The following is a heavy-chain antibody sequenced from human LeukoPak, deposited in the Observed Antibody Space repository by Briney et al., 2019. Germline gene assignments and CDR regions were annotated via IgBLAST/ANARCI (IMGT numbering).Heavy chain of an antibody. CDR3: ARWYSSTRHFDY. J-gene: IGHJ4*02. V-gene: IGHV1-69*05. CDR2: IIPIFGTA. Sequence: SVTVSCKASGGTFSSYAISWVRQAPGQGLEWMGGIIPIFGTANYAQKLQGRVTMTTDTSTSTAYMELRSLRSDDTAVYYCARWYSSTRHFDYWGQGTLVTVSS. D-gene: IGHD6-19*01. CDR1: GGTFSSYA.